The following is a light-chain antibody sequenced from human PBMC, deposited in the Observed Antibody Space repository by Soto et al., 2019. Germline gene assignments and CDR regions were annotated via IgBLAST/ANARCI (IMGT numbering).Light chain of an antibody. CDR1: QTVTSNY. V-gene: IGKV3-20*01. CDR3: QQYNNWPQT. Sequence: EIVLTQSPGTLSLSPGERATLSCRASQTVTSNYLAWYQQKPGQAPRLLIYGASGRATGIPDRFSGSGSGTDFTLTISRVEPEDFAEYHCQQYNNWPQTFGQGTKVEIK. J-gene: IGKJ1*01. CDR2: GAS.